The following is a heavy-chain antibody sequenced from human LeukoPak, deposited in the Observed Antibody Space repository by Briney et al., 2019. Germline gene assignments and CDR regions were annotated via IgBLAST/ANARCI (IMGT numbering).Heavy chain of an antibody. CDR1: GFTFSSFA. D-gene: IGHD3-3*01. V-gene: IGHV3-21*01. Sequence: GGSLRLSCAASGFTFSSFAMTWVRQAPGKGLEWVSSMSSGGTYIYYPDSVRGRFTISRDNAKNSLYLLMNNLRPEDTGVYYCARDRPTGASGVFLVQWGQGTLVTVSS. CDR3: ARDRPTGASGVFLVQ. J-gene: IGHJ4*02. CDR2: MSSGGTYI.